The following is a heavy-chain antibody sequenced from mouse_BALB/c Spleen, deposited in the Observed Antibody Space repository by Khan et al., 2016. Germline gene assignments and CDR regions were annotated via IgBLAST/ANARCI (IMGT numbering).Heavy chain of an antibody. CDR2: ISSCSSTI. V-gene: IGHV5-17*02. CDR1: GFSFSSFG. J-gene: IGHJ4*01. Sequence: EVELVESGGGLVQPGGSRKLSCAASGFSFSSFGMHWVRQAPEKGLEWVAYISSCSSTIYYADTVKGRFTITRDNPKNTLFLQMTSLRTEDSAMSCCARKGARNSNAMDYWGQGTSVTVSS. CDR3: ARKGARNSNAMDY.